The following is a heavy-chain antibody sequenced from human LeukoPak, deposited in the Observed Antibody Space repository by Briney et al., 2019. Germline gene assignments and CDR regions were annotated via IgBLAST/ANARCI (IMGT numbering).Heavy chain of an antibody. J-gene: IGHJ5*02. D-gene: IGHD6-6*01. Sequence: ASVKVSCKASGYTFTSYGISWVRQAPGQGLEWMGWISAYNGNTNYAQKLQGRVTMTTDTSTSTAYMELRSLRSDDTAVYYGARSQWYSSSSGWFDPWGQGTLVTVSS. CDR3: ARSQWYSSSSGWFDP. CDR2: ISAYNGNT. V-gene: IGHV1-18*01. CDR1: GYTFTSYG.